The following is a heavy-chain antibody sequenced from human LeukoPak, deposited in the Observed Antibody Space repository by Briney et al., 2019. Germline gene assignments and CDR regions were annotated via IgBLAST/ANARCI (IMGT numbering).Heavy chain of an antibody. CDR1: GFTFSSFV. CDR2: ISGSGGST. V-gene: IGHV3-23*01. Sequence: GGSLRLSCAASGFTFSSFVMSWVRQAPGKGLEWVSTISGSGGSTYYADSVKGRFTISRVNSKSTLSLQMHGLRADDTAIYYCAKVTYYFGSGTYHFPDYWGQGILVTVSS. D-gene: IGHD3-10*01. J-gene: IGHJ4*02. CDR3: AKVTYYFGSGTYHFPDY.